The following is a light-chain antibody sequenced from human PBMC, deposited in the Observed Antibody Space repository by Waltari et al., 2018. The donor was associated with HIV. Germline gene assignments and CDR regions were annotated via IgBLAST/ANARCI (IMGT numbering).Light chain of an antibody. J-gene: IGKJ1*01. CDR3: HHYGTSPPWM. V-gene: IGKV3-20*01. Sequence: EIVLTQSPGTLSLSPGERATPSCRASQSVGSTYLVWYQQKPGQAPRLLIYAASSRATGIPDRFSGSGSGTDFTLTISRLEPEDFAVYYCHHYGTSPPWMFGQGTKVEMK. CDR2: AAS. CDR1: QSVGSTY.